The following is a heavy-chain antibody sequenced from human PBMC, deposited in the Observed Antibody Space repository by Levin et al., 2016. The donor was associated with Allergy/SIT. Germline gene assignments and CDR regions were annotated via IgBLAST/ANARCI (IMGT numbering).Heavy chain of an antibody. CDR2: IWYDGSNK. J-gene: IGHJ6*03. D-gene: IGHD5-18*01. CDR1: GFTFSSYG. CDR3: ARDSGTAMVTSYYYYYYMDV. Sequence: GESLKISCAASGFTFSSYGMHWVRQAPGKGLEWVAVIWYDGSNKYYADSVKGRFTISRDNSKNTLYLQMNSLRAEDTAVYYCARDSGTAMVTSYYYYYYMDVWGKGTTVTVSS. V-gene: IGHV3-33*01.